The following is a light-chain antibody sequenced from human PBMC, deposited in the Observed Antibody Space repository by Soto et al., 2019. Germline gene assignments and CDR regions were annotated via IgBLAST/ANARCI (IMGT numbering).Light chain of an antibody. J-gene: IGLJ2*01. CDR3: SSYSGSDNFVV. CDR2: EVI. Sequence: QSALTQPPSASGSPGQSVTISCAGTSSDVGGYNLVSWYQQHPGKAPKLMIYEVIKRPSGVPDRFSGSKSGNTASLTVSGLHAEDEADYYCSSYSGSDNFVVFGGGTQLT. CDR1: SSDVGGYNL. V-gene: IGLV2-8*01.